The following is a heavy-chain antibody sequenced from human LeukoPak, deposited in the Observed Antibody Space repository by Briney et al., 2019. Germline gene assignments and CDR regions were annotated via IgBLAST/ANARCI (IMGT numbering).Heavy chain of an antibody. J-gene: IGHJ4*02. CDR1: GYTFTSYD. D-gene: IGHD3-22*01. V-gene: IGHV1-8*03. CDR3: ARVLSGYYEL. Sequence: ASVKVSCKASGYTFTSYDINWVRQATGQGLEWMGWMNPNSGNTGYAQEFQGRVTITRKTSISTAYMELSSLRSEDTAVYYCARVLSGYYELWGQGTLVTVSS. CDR2: MNPNSGNT.